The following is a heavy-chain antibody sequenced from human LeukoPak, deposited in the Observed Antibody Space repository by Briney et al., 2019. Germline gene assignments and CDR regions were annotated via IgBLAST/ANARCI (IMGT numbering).Heavy chain of an antibody. CDR2: INYNDGRT. J-gene: IGHJ4*02. CDR3: ARVGTSGAFDY. D-gene: IGHD1-26*01. Sequence: PGGSLRLSCAASGFTLRSYSMHWVRQAPGKGLEFVSAINYNDGRTYYANSVKGRFTISRDTSRSTLFPQMGSLTPEDMAVYYCARVGTSGAFDYWGQGTLVTVSS. CDR1: GFTLRSYS. V-gene: IGHV3-64*01.